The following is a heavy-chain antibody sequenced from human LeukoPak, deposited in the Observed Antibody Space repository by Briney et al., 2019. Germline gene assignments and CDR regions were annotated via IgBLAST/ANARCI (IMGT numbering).Heavy chain of an antibody. CDR1: GGTFSNYW. CDR3: ARRNAMDV. V-gene: IGHV3-7*03. Sequence: ASVKVSCKASGGTFSNYWMTWVRQAPGKGLEWVANINRDGSERYYVDSVKGRFTISRDDAKSSLYLQMNSLRAEDTAAYYCARRNAMDVWGQGTTVIVFS. CDR2: INRDGSER. J-gene: IGHJ6*01.